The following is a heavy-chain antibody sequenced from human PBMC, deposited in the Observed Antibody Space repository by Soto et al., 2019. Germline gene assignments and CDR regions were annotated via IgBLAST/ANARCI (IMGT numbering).Heavy chain of an antibody. Sequence: QVQLVQSGAEVKKPGASVKVSCKASGYTFTSYYMHWVRQAPGQGLEWMGIINPSGGSTSYAQKFQGRVTMTRDTSTSTVYMELSSLRSEDTAVYYCARAFSTRINHCSGGSCPEPGFDPWGQGTLVTVSS. J-gene: IGHJ5*02. CDR3: ARAFSTRINHCSGGSCPEPGFDP. D-gene: IGHD2-15*01. CDR2: INPSGGST. V-gene: IGHV1-46*01. CDR1: GYTFTSYY.